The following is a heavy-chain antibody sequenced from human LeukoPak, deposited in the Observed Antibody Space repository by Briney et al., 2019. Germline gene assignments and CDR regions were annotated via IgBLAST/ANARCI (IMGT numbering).Heavy chain of an antibody. D-gene: IGHD1-26*01. J-gene: IGHJ4*02. CDR3: AKDLGRYRNNFFDY. CDR1: GFTFSRFE. V-gene: IGHV3-23*01. Sequence: PGGSLRLSCVASGFTFSRFEMNWVRQAPGKGLEWVSYISGSGSSIYYADSVKGRFTISRDDSKNTLYLQMNSLRADDTAVYYCAKDLGRYRNNFFDYWGQGNLVTVSS. CDR2: ISGSGSSI.